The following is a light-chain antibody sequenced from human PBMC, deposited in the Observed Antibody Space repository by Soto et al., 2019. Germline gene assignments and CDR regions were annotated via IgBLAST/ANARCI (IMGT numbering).Light chain of an antibody. V-gene: IGKV3-15*01. J-gene: IGKJ4*01. CDR2: GAS. CDR3: QQYNNWPALT. Sequence: ELVMTQSPATQSVSPGERATLSCRASQSVSSTLAWYQQKPGQAPRLLIYGASTRATGIPARFSGSGSGTEFTLTISSLQSEDFAVYYCQQYNNWPALTFGGGTKVDIK. CDR1: QSVSST.